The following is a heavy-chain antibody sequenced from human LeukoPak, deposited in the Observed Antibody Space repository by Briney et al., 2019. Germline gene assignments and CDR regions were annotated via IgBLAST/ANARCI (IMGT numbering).Heavy chain of an antibody. V-gene: IGHV1-18*04. CDR3: AREGWVVGAPYAFDL. CDR1: GYTFTGYY. D-gene: IGHD1-26*01. J-gene: IGHJ3*01. CDR2: MSAFSGNT. Sequence: GASVKVSCKASGYTFTGYYMHWVRQAPGQGLEWMGWMSAFSGNTNYAHRFQDRVRMTRDTSTSTAYMELRSLTSDDTAVYYCAREGWVVGAPYAFDLWGQGTVVTVYS.